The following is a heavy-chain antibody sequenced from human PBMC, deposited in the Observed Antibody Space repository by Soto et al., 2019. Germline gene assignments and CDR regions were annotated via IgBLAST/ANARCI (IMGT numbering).Heavy chain of an antibody. CDR1: GFTFSDYY. D-gene: IGHD1-1*01. CDR3: ARDERWGLERPDY. V-gene: IGHV3-11*01. CDR2: ISSSGSTI. J-gene: IGHJ4*02. Sequence: GGSLRLSCAASGFTFSDYYMSWIRQAPGKGLEWVSYISSSGSTIYYADSVKGRFTISRDNAKNSLYLQMNSLRAEDTAVYYCARDERWGLERPDYWGQGTLVTVSS.